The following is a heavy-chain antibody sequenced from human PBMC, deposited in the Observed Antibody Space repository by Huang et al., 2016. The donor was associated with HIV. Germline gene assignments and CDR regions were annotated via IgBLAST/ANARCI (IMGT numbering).Heavy chain of an antibody. D-gene: IGHD6-19*01. CDR1: GYIFSTYD. CDR3: ARLTSGWYQDY. V-gene: IGHV1-8*01. Sequence: QVQLVQSGPEVKKPGASVKVSCQTSGYIFSTYDINWVRQAPGQGLQWMGWLNPNSGKTAYGQNFQGRVTLTRSTSTGAAYMVLNSLTAQDTAVYYCARLTSGWYQDYWGQGTLVTVSS. CDR2: LNPNSGKT. J-gene: IGHJ4*02.